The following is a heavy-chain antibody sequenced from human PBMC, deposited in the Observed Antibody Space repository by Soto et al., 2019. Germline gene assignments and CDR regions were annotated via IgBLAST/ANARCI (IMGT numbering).Heavy chain of an antibody. Sequence: PGESLKISCKGSGYIFTSYWIGWVRQMPGKGLEWMGIIYPGDSDTRYSPSFQGQVTISADKSISTAYLQWSSLKASDTAMYYCARQFVDFWSFLDSNNYYCGMDVCGQATTVPVS. J-gene: IGHJ6*02. V-gene: IGHV5-51*01. CDR1: GYIFTSYW. CDR2: IYPGDSDT. CDR3: ARQFVDFWSFLDSNNYYCGMDV. D-gene: IGHD3-3*01.